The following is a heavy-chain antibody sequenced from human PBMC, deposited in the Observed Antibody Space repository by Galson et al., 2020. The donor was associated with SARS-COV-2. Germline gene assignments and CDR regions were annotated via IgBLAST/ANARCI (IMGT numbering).Heavy chain of an antibody. V-gene: IGHV5-51*01. Sequence: GESLKISCKASGYSFTTYWIGWVRQLPGKGLEWVGIIYPGDSYTTYSPSFQGQVTISADKSINTAYLQWRSLKASDTGIYYCARHKLYSSAWYHGMDVWGQGTTVTVS. J-gene: IGHJ6*02. CDR3: ARHKLYSSAWYHGMDV. CDR1: GYSFTTYW. D-gene: IGHD6-19*01. CDR2: IYPGDSYT.